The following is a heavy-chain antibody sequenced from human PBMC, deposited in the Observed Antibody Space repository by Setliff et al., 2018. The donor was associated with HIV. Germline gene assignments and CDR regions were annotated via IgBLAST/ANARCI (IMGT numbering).Heavy chain of an antibody. CDR2: ISAYNGNT. V-gene: IGHV1-18*01. CDR1: GYTFTTYG. Sequence: ASVKVSCKASGYTFTTYGISWVRQAPGQGLEWMGWISAYNGNTNYAQNLQGRVTMTTDTSTSTAYMELRSLRPEDTAVYYCAKKVPGVGVAGPFDYWGQGTLVTVSS. J-gene: IGHJ4*02. D-gene: IGHD6-19*01. CDR3: AKKVPGVGVAGPFDY.